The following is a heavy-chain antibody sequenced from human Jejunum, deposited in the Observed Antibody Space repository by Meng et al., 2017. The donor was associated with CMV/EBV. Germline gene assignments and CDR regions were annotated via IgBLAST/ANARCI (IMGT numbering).Heavy chain of an antibody. CDR1: GFSFSSYS. Sequence: SCAASGFSFSSYSMNWVRQATGKGLEWVSSISSSSSYIYYADSVKGRFTISRDNAKNSLYLQMNSLRAEDTAVYYCASFDSTVHWGQGTLVTVSS. D-gene: IGHD2-15*01. V-gene: IGHV3-21*01. CDR3: ASFDSTVH. J-gene: IGHJ4*02. CDR2: ISSSSSYI.